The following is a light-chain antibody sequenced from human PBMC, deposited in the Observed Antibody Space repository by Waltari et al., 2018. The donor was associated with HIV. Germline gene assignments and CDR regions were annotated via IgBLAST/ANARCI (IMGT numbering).Light chain of an antibody. CDR1: SSDVGGYYY. CDR3: CSYAGRYTWV. V-gene: IGLV2-11*01. J-gene: IGLJ3*02. CDR2: DVT. Sequence: QSALTQPPPVSGAPGPSVTISCSGTSSDVGGYYYVSWYQQHPGKAPKLMIYDVTERPSGVPDRFSGSKSGNTASLTISGLQADDEADYYCCSYAGRYTWVFGGGTELTVL.